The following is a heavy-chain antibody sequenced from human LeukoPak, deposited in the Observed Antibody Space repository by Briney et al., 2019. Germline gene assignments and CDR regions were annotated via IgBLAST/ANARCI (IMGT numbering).Heavy chain of an antibody. J-gene: IGHJ4*02. V-gene: IGHV3-73*01. D-gene: IGHD1-26*01. CDR1: GFTFSGSA. CDR3: AKQLGSGSSTWAVYYFDY. CDR2: IRSKANSYAT. Sequence: GGSLRLSCAASGFTFSGSAMHWVRQAFGKGLEWVGRIRSKANSYATAYAASVKGRFTISRDDSKNTAYLQMNSLKTEDTAVYYCAKQLGSGSSTWAVYYFDYWGQGTLVTVSS.